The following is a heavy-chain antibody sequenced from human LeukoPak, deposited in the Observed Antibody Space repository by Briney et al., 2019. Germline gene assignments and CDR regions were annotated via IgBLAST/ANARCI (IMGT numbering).Heavy chain of an antibody. CDR2: ISVYNGNT. V-gene: IGHV1-18*01. Sequence: VASVKVSCKASGYTFTSYGISWVRQAPGQGLEWMVWISVYNGNTNYAQKLQGRVTMTTDTSTSTAYMELRSLKSDDTAVYYCARGRNYYYYMDVWGKGTTVTVSS. CDR1: GYTFTSYG. CDR3: ARGRNYYYYMDV. J-gene: IGHJ6*03.